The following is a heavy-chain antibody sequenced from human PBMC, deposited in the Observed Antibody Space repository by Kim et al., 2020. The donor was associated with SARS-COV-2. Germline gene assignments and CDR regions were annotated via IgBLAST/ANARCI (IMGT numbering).Heavy chain of an antibody. J-gene: IGHJ1*01. V-gene: IGHV3-66*01. D-gene: IGHD3-22*01. Sequence: DSVKGRLIISRDHAKNTLYLQMNSLRAEDTAVYYCATVVFYYDAGYFKNWGQGTLVIVSS. CDR3: ATVVFYYDAGYFKN.